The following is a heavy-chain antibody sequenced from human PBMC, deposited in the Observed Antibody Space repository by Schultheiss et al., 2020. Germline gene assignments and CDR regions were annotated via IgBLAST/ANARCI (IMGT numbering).Heavy chain of an antibody. CDR3: AREPYGVYVWFDP. J-gene: IGHJ5*02. V-gene: IGHV3-21*01. D-gene: IGHD4-17*01. CDR2: ISSSSSYI. CDR1: GFTFSSYS. Sequence: GESLKISCAASGFTFSSYSMNWVRQAPGKGLEWVSSISSSSSYIYYADSVKGRFTISRDNAKNSLYLQMNSLRAEDTAVYYCAREPYGVYVWFDPWGQGTLVTVSS.